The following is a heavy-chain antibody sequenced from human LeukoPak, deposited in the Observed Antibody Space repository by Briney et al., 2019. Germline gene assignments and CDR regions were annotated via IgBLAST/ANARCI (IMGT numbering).Heavy chain of an antibody. V-gene: IGHV3-73*01. CDR3: ARDGMDWSGYRHNGEARY. Sequence: GGSLRLSCAASGFNFGGSAIHWVRQASGKGLEWVGHVTSRAQSYATEYAASVKGRFAISRDDSKNTAYLHMSSLRAEDTAVYYCARDGMDWSGYRHNGEARYWGQGTLVTVSS. J-gene: IGHJ4*02. CDR2: VTSRAQSYAT. CDR1: GFNFGGSA. D-gene: IGHD3-3*01.